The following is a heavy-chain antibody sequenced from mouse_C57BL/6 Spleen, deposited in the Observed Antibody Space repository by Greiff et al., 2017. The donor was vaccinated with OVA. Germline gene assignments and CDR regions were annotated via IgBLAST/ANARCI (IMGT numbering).Heavy chain of an antibody. CDR3: ARERPSYYGSSHWYFDV. Sequence: EVKLQESGPGLVKPSQSLSLTCSVTGYSITSGYYWNWIRQFPGNKLEWMGYISYDGSNNYNPSLKNRISITRDTSKNQFFLKLNSVTTEDTATYYCARERPSYYGSSHWYFDVWGTGTTVTVSS. V-gene: IGHV3-6*01. J-gene: IGHJ1*03. CDR2: ISYDGSN. D-gene: IGHD1-1*01. CDR1: GYSITSGYY.